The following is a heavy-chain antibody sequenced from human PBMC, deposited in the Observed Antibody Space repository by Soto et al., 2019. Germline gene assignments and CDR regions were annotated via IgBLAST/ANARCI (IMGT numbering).Heavy chain of an antibody. CDR3: ARDSSSSWYVAQLDY. Sequence: QVQLVESGGGVVQPGRSLRLSCAASGFTFSNYAIHWGRQAPGKGLEWVAITSYDGSNIYYADSVQGRFTISRDNSKNTLYLQMNSLRTEDTALYYCARDSSSSWYVAQLDYWGQGTLVTVSS. D-gene: IGHD6-13*01. J-gene: IGHJ4*02. V-gene: IGHV3-30-3*01. CDR1: GFTFSNYA. CDR2: TSYDGSNI.